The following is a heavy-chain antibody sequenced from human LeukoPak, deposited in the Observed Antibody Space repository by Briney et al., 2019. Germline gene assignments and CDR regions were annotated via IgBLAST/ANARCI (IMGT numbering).Heavy chain of an antibody. CDR1: GFSFSSHW. V-gene: IGHV3-74*01. CDR2: INSYGSST. D-gene: IGHD6-13*01. Sequence: GGSLRLSCAASGFSFSSHWMHWVRQGPGKGLVWVSGINSYGSSTIYADSVKGRFTISRDNSKNPLYLQMNSLRAEDTAVYYCAKEHSSSWFTFDYWGQEPWSPSPQ. CDR3: AKEHSSSWFTFDY. J-gene: IGHJ4*01.